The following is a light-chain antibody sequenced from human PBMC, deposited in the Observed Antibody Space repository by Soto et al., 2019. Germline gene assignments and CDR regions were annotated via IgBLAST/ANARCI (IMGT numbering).Light chain of an antibody. CDR3: CSCAGSEKI. J-gene: IGLJ2*01. CDR2: DVR. Sequence: QSALTQPRSMSGSPGESVTISCTGTSRDVGGYDYVSWYQHHPGKAPKIIIFDVRERPSGVPDRFSGSKSGNTASLTISELQAADEAEYYCCSCAGSEKIFGGGTKLTVL. CDR1: SRDVGGYDY. V-gene: IGLV2-11*01.